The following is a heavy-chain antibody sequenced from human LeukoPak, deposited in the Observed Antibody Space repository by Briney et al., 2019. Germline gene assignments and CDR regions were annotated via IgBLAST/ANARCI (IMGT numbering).Heavy chain of an antibody. CDR3: ARVGTTRIDYFDC. CDR2: INHSGST. J-gene: IGHJ4*02. D-gene: IGHD1/OR15-1a*01. Sequence: PSETLSLTCAVYGGSFSGYYWSWIRQPPGKGLEWIGEINHSGSTNYNPSLKSRVTISVDTSKNQFSLKLSSVTAADTAVYYCARVGTTRIDYFDCWGQGTLVTVSS. CDR1: GGSFSGYY. V-gene: IGHV4-34*01.